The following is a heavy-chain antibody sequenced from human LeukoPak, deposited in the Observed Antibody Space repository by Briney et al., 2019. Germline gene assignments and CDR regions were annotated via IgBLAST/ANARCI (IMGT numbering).Heavy chain of an antibody. CDR1: GGSISSYY. D-gene: IGHD3-22*01. V-gene: IGHV4-59*08. CDR2: IYYSGST. J-gene: IGHJ4*02. Sequence: SGTLSLTCTVSGGSISSYYWSWIRQPPGKGLEWIGYIYYSGSTNYNPSLKSRVTISVDTSKNQFSLKLSSMTAADTAVYYCARGYYDSSGYSFDYWGQGTLVTVSS. CDR3: ARGYYDSSGYSFDY.